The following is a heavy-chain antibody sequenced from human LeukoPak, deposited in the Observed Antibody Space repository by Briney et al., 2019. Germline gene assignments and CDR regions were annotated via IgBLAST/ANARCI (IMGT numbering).Heavy chain of an antibody. CDR1: GYSISNGYY. CDR2: IYPSGST. Sequence: SETLSLTCTVSGYSISNGYYWGWIRQPPGTGLEWIGSIYPSGSTFYNPSLKSRVTITIDTSKNQFSLKLRSVTAADTAVYYCARVTGYMTEDYFDYWGQGTLITVSS. V-gene: IGHV4-38-2*02. J-gene: IGHJ4*02. CDR3: ARVTGYMTEDYFDY. D-gene: IGHD6-13*01.